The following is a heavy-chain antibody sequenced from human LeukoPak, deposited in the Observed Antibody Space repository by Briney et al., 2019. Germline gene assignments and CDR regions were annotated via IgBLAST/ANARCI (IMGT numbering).Heavy chain of an antibody. CDR1: GGPISSYY. CDR3: ATANDAFDI. J-gene: IGHJ3*02. Sequence: PSETLSLTCTVSGGPISSYYWSWIRQPPGKGLEWIGYIYYSGSTNYNPSLKSRVTISVDTSKNQFSLKLSSVTAADTAVYYCATANDAFDIWGQGTMVTVSS. CDR2: IYYSGST. V-gene: IGHV4-59*01.